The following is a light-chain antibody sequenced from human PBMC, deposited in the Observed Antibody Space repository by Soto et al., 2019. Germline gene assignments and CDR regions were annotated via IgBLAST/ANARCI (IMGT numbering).Light chain of an antibody. J-gene: IGLJ2*01. CDR3: SSYTSSSTPVV. V-gene: IGLV2-14*01. CDR1: SSDVGGYNY. CDR2: DVS. Sequence: QSALTQPASVSGSPGQSITISCTGTSSDVGGYNYVSWYQQHPGKAPKLMIYDVSNRPPGVSNRFSGSKSGNTASLTISGLQAEDEADYYCSSYTSSSTPVVFRGGTKLTVL.